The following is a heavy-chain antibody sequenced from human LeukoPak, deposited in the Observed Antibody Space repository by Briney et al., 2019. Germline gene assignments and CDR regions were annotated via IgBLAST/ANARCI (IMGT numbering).Heavy chain of an antibody. CDR3: AKDWNGYEPRRFDY. V-gene: IGHV3-48*01. CDR2: ISSSSSTI. J-gene: IGHJ4*02. D-gene: IGHD5-12*01. CDR1: GFTFSSYS. Sequence: GGSLRLSCGASGFTFSSYSMNWVRQAPGKGLEWVSYISSSSSTIYYADSVKGRFTISRDNAKNSLYLQMNSLRAEDTAVYYCAKDWNGYEPRRFDYWGQGTLVTVSS.